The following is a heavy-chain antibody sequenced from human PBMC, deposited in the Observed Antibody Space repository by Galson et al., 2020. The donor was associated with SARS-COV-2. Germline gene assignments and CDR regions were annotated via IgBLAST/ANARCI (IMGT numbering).Heavy chain of an antibody. D-gene: IGHD2-15*01. CDR2: LNWDGGRT. CDR3: ARVFCSGGTCYGRTHYFYGMDV. CDR1: GLTFDDYA. Sequence: GGSLRLSCAASGLTFDDYAMSWVRLAPGKGLEWVARLNWDGGRTGYADSVQGRFTISRDNSKNSLFLQMDSLRAEDTAIYYCARVFCSGGTCYGRTHYFYGMDVWGRGTTVAV. J-gene: IGHJ6*02. V-gene: IGHV3-20*04.